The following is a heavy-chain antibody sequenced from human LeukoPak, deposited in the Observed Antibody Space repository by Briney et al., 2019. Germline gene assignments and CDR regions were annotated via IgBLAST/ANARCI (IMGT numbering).Heavy chain of an antibody. D-gene: IGHD3-16*01. Sequence: GGSLRLSCVASGFTFDDYAIHWVRQGPGRGLEWISLISGDGGSTYYADSVKGRFTISRDNSENSLYLQMNSLRIEDTALYYCAKDRDMITFGGSDYWGQGTLVTVSS. CDR3: AKDRDMITFGGSDY. CDR2: ISGDGGST. J-gene: IGHJ4*02. V-gene: IGHV3-43*02. CDR1: GFTFDDYA.